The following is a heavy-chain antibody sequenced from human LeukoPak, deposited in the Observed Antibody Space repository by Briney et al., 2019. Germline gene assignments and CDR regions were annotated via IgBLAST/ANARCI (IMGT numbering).Heavy chain of an antibody. CDR2: IKQDGSEK. CDR3: ARASMVTTPSYFDY. D-gene: IGHD5-18*01. V-gene: IGHV3-7*01. CDR1: GFTFSSYW. Sequence: GGSLRLSCAASGFTFSSYWMSWVRQAPGKGLEWVANIKQDGSEKYYVDSVKGRFTISRDNAKNSLYLQMNSLRAEDTAVYYCARASMVTTPSYFDYWGQGTLVTVSS. J-gene: IGHJ4*02.